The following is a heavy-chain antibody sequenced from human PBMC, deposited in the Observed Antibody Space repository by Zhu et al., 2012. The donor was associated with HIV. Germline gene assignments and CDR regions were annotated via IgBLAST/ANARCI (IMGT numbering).Heavy chain of an antibody. CDR2: IYHSETT. CDR1: GSSIISTYY. J-gene: IGHJ4*02. D-gene: IGHD3-3*02. CDR3: ARHSWTATDYFDY. V-gene: IGHV4-38-2*01. Sequence: QVQLQESGPGLVKPSETLSLTRAVSGSSIISTYYWGWIRQPPGKGLEWIGSIYHSETTYYNPSLKSRVTISIDTANNQFSLKLSSVTAADTAVYYCARHSWTATDYFDYWAREPWSPSPQ.